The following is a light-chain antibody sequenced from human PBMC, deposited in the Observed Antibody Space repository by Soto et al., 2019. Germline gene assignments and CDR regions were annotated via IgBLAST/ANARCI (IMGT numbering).Light chain of an antibody. CDR3: SSYTSSSTLVV. Sequence: QSALTQPASVSGSPGQSITISCTGTSSDVGGYNYVSWYQQHPGKAPKLMIYEVSNRPSGVSNRFSGSKSGNTASLTISGLKAEYEADYYCSSYTSSSTLVVFGGGTQLTVL. CDR2: EVS. J-gene: IGLJ2*01. CDR1: SSDVGGYNY. V-gene: IGLV2-14*01.